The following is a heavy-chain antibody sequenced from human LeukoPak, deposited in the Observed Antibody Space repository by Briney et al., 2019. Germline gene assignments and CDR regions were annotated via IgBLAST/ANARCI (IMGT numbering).Heavy chain of an antibody. CDR3: ARSGTLTGYLF. J-gene: IGHJ4*02. CDR2: IYYSGNI. Sequence: SETLSLTCTVSGGSISSYYWSWIRQAPGKGLEWIGYIYYSGNINYNPSLQSRVTISVDTSKNQFSLKLSAETAADTAVYYCARSGTLTGYLFWGQGTLVTVSS. CDR1: GGSISSYY. V-gene: IGHV4-59*01. D-gene: IGHD3-9*01.